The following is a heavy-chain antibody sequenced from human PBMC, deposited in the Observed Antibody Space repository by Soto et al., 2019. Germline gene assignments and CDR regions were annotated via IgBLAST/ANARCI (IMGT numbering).Heavy chain of an antibody. J-gene: IGHJ4*02. CDR1: GFTFSSYG. Sequence: QVQLVESGGGVVQPGRSLRLSCAASGFTFSSYGMHWVRQAPGKGLEWVAVISYDGSNKYYADSVKGRFTISRDNSKNTLYLQMNSLRAEDTAVYYCAKGGQAAGTTWDDYWGQGTLVTVSS. CDR3: AKGGQAAGTTWDDY. D-gene: IGHD6-13*01. CDR2: ISYDGSNK. V-gene: IGHV3-30*18.